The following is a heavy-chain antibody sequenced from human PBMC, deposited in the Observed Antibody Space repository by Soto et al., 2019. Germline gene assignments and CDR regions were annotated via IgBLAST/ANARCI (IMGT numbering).Heavy chain of an antibody. CDR3: AKAREIGVVITTSFDC. Sequence: EVQLLESGGDLVQPGGSLTLSCVASGFTFSTYAMSWVRQAPGKGLEWVSGISGISAYYAESVKGRFTISRDNSKNTLYLQMNSLRGEDTAVYFCAKAREIGVVITTSFDCWGQGTLVTVSS. CDR2: ISGISA. V-gene: IGHV3-23*01. CDR1: GFTFSTYA. J-gene: IGHJ4*02. D-gene: IGHD3-22*01.